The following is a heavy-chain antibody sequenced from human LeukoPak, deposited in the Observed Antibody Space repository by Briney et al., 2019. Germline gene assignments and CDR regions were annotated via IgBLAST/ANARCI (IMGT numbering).Heavy chain of an antibody. CDR1: GFTFSSYA. D-gene: IGHD2-21*01. CDR3: AKAGIGKIYFDY. CDR2: ISGNGGST. Sequence: PGGSLRLSCAASGFTFSSYAMNWVRQAPGKGLEWVSGISGNGGSTYYADSVKGRFTISRDNSKNTLYVQMNSLRAEDTALYYCAKAGIGKIYFDYWGQGTLVTVSS. V-gene: IGHV3-23*01. J-gene: IGHJ4*02.